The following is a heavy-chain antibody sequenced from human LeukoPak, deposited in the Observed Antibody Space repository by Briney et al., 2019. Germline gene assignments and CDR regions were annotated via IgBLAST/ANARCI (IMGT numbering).Heavy chain of an antibody. CDR3: ARGAYDYYTSGSYYNY. J-gene: IGHJ4*02. D-gene: IGHD3-10*01. CDR2: IDQSRST. V-gene: IGHV4-34*01. Sequence: SETLSLTCAVYGGSFSGYYWSWIRQPPGKGLEWIGEIDQSRSTKYNPSLKSRVTISVDTSKNEFSLKLMSVTAADRAVYYCARGAYDYYTSGSYYNYWGQGTLVTVSS. CDR1: GGSFSGYY.